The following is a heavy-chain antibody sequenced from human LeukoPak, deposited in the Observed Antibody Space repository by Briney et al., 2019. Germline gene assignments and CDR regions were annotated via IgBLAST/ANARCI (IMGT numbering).Heavy chain of an antibody. V-gene: IGHV1-2*02. CDR2: INPNSGGT. D-gene: IGHD3-10*01. CDR3: ARDHYYGSGSYYNN. J-gene: IGHJ4*02. CDR1: GYTFTGYY. Sequence: ASVKVSCKASGYTFTGYYMHWVRQAPGQGLEWMGWINPNSGGTNYAQKFQGRVTMTRDTSISTDYMELSRLRSDDTAVYYCARDHYYGSGSYYNNWGQGTLVTVSS.